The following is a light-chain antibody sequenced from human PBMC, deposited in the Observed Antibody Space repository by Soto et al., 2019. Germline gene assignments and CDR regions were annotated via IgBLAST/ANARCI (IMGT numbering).Light chain of an antibody. CDR3: YSYAGGSTVV. V-gene: IGLV2-23*02. Sequence: QSALTQPASVSGSPGQSITISCTGASSNIGSYNLVSWYQQHPGKAPKLIIYEVSQRPSGVSNRFSGSKSGNTASLTISGLQAEDEADYYCYSYAGGSTVVFGTGTKVTVL. J-gene: IGLJ1*01. CDR2: EVS. CDR1: SSNIGSYNL.